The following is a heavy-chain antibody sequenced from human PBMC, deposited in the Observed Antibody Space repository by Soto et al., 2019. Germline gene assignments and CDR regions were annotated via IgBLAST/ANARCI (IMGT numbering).Heavy chain of an antibody. V-gene: IGHV4-39*07. CDR1: GGSISSSSYY. Sequence: PSETLSLTCAVSGGSISSSSYYWGWIRQPPGKGLEWIGSIYYSGSTYYTPSLQSRVTISVDTSKNQFSLKLNSVTAADTAVYYCARGFLEYSSGFDYWGQGTLVTVSS. D-gene: IGHD6-19*01. J-gene: IGHJ4*02. CDR3: ARGFLEYSSGFDY. CDR2: IYYSGST.